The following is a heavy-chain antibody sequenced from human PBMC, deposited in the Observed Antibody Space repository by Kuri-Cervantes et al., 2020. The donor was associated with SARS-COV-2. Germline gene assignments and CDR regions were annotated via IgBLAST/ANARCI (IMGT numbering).Heavy chain of an antibody. Sequence: SETLSLTCTVSGDSLSSYYWSWIRQPPGKRLEWIGYIYYSGYTKYNPSLKSRVTVSVDTSKNKFSLKLTSVTAADTAVYYCARLLLWFGELLHYDYWGQGTLVTVSS. CDR2: IYYSGYT. V-gene: IGHV4-59*12. J-gene: IGHJ4*02. D-gene: IGHD3-10*01. CDR3: ARLLLWFGELLHYDY. CDR1: GDSLSSYY.